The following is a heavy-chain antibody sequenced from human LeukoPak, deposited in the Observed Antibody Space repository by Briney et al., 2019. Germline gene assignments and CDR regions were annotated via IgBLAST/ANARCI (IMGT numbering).Heavy chain of an antibody. CDR3: ARGFLRGYSRGYFDL. CDR2: INHSGST. D-gene: IGHD5-18*01. V-gene: IGHV4-34*01. J-gene: IGHJ2*01. Sequence: TSETLSLTCAVYGRSFSGYYLNWIRQPPGKGLEWIGEINHSGSTNYNPSLKSRVTISVDTSKNQFSLRLSSVTAADTAVYYCARGFLRGYSRGYFDLWGRGTLVTVSS. CDR1: GRSFSGYY.